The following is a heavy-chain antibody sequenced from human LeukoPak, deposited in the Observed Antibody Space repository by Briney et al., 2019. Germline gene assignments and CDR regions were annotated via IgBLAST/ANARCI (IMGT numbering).Heavy chain of an antibody. Sequence: SETLSLTCAVYGGSFSGYYWSWIRQPPGKGLEWIGEINHSGSTNYNPSLKSRVTISVDTSKNQFSLKLSSVTAADTAVYYCARLGYSPAYDWGQGTLVTVSS. D-gene: IGHD5-18*01. V-gene: IGHV4-34*01. CDR2: INHSGST. J-gene: IGHJ4*02. CDR3: ARLGYSPAYD. CDR1: GGSFSGYY.